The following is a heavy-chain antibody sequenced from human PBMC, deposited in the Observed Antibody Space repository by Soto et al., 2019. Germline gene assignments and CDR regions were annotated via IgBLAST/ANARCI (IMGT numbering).Heavy chain of an antibody. CDR3: ARWTSDYYDMNY. CDR2: IIPIFGTA. V-gene: IGHV1-69*13. CDR1: GGTFSSYA. D-gene: IGHD3-22*01. J-gene: IGHJ4*02. Sequence: SVKVSCKASGGTFSSYAISWVRQAPGQGLEWMGGIIPIFGTANYAQKFQGRVTITADESTSTAYMELSSLRSEDTAVYYCARWTSDYYDMNYWGQGTLVTVSS.